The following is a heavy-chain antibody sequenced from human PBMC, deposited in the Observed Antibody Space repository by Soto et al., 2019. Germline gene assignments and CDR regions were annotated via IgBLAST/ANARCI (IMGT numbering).Heavy chain of an antibody. D-gene: IGHD2-2*01. CDR2: SNTAGGRI. V-gene: IGHV3-74*01. CDR3: AGGSMYLYGMDV. J-gene: IGHJ6*02. CDR1: GFTFSSYW. Sequence: EVQLVESGGGLVQPGGSLSLSCAASGFTFSSYWMHWVRQAPGKGLVWVSRSNTAGGRISYADSVKGRFTISRDNAKNMQYLQMNSLPAEDTAIYFCAGGSMYLYGMDVWGHGTTVTVSS.